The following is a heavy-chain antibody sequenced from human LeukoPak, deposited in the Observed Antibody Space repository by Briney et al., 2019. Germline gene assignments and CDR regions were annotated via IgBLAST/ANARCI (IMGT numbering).Heavy chain of an antibody. D-gene: IGHD1-26*01. CDR3: ATVDSESYFDY. V-gene: IGHV1-18*01. CDR2: ISVYNGNT. Sequence: ASVKVSFKASGYTFTIYGISWVRQAPGQGLGWVGWISVYNGNTNYAQKLQGRVIITTDTSTSTAYMELRSLTSDDTAVYYCATVDSESYFDYWGQGTLVTVSS. J-gene: IGHJ4*02. CDR1: GYTFTIYG.